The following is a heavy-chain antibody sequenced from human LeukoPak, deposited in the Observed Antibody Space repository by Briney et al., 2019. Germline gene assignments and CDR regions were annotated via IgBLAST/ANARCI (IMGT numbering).Heavy chain of an antibody. CDR3: ARDPRGYSYGFYYYYGMDV. J-gene: IGHJ6*04. D-gene: IGHD5-18*01. Sequence: PGGSLRLSCAASGFTFSSYAMHWVRQAPGKGLEWVAVISSDGSNKYYADSVKGRFTISRDNSKNTLYLQMNSLRDEDTAVYYCARDPRGYSYGFYYYYGMDVWGKGTTVTVSS. CDR2: ISSDGSNK. CDR1: GFTFSSYA. V-gene: IGHV3-30*04.